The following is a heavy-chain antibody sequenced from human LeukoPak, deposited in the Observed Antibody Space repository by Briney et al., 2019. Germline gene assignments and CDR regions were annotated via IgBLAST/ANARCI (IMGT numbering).Heavy chain of an antibody. V-gene: IGHV3-30*03. D-gene: IGHD3-10*01. CDR3: ARDIWYGDNLSYYYGMDV. J-gene: IGHJ6*02. Sequence: GRSLRLSCAASGFTFSSYGMHWVRQAPGKGLEWVAVISYDGSNKYYADSVKGRFTISRDNSKNTLYLQMNSLRAEDTAVYYCARDIWYGDNLSYYYGMDVWGQGTTVTVSS. CDR2: ISYDGSNK. CDR1: GFTFSSYG.